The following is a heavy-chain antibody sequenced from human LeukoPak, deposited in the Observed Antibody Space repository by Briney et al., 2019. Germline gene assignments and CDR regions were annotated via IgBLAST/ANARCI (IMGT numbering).Heavy chain of an antibody. CDR1: GFTFNTFE. CDR2: ISNNGDTI. CDR3: ARDATTTVGWVYMDV. V-gene: IGHV3-48*03. D-gene: IGHD4-11*01. J-gene: IGHJ6*03. Sequence: GGSLRLSCAASGFTFNTFELNWVRQAPGKGLEWLAHISNNGDTIHYATSVEDRFTISRDNAKNSVYLQMNSLRVEDTALYYCARDATTTVGWVYMDVWGKGTAVTIS.